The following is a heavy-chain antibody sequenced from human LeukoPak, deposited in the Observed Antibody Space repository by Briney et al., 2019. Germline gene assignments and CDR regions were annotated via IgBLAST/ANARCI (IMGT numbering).Heavy chain of an antibody. CDR1: GVTSSTYT. J-gene: IGHJ4*02. Sequence: GSLRLSSTASGVTSSTYTTKCVCQAPGRGLEWVSYISGSSSSSDGGAKQYADSVKGRFTISRDNDKNSLYLQMNRMRDEDTVVYCCERGQWRDCWYIDYLGQGTLVSVSS. CDR3: ERGQWRDCWYIDY. D-gene: IGHD6-19*01. CDR2: ISGSSSSSDGGAK. V-gene: IGHV3-48*02.